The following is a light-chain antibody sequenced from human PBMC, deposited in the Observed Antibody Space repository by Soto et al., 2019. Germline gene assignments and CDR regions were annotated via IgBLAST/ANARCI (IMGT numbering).Light chain of an antibody. CDR3: CSYVGSNTLV. CDR1: SSDVGSYNL. J-gene: IGLJ2*01. CDR2: EDN. V-gene: IGLV2-23*01. Sequence: QSALTQPASVSGSPGQSITISCTGTSSDVGSYNLVSWYQQHPGKAPKFMIYEDNKRPSGVSNRFSGSKSGNTASLTISGLQAEDEADYYCCSYVGSNTLVFGGGTQLT.